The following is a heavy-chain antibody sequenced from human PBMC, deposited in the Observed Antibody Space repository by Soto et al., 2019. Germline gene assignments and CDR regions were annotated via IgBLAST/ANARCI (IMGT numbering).Heavy chain of an antibody. CDR3: AKARAPQNYYGSGSYYNGYFDY. J-gene: IGHJ4*02. V-gene: IGHV3-23*01. CDR1: GFTFSSYA. CDR2: ISGSGGST. Sequence: GGSLRPSCAASGFTFSSYAMSWVRQAPGKGLEWVSAISGSGGSTYYADSVKGRFTISRDNSKNTLYLQMNSLRAEDTAVYYCAKARAPQNYYGSGSYYNGYFDYWGQGTLVTVSS. D-gene: IGHD3-10*01.